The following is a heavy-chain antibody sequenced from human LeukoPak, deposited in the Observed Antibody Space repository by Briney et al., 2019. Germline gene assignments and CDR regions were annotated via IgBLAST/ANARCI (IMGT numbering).Heavy chain of an antibody. D-gene: IGHD6-13*01. CDR3: ARHGGSWSFDA. CDR1: GGSIRSTSYY. V-gene: IGHV4-39*01. Sequence: PSETLSLTCTVSGGSIRSTSYYWGWIRQPPGKGLEWIGSIYYSGSTYYNPSLKSRVTVSIDTSKNQFSLNLSSVTAADTAVYYCARHGGSWSFDAWGQGTLVTVSS. CDR2: IYYSGST. J-gene: IGHJ4*02.